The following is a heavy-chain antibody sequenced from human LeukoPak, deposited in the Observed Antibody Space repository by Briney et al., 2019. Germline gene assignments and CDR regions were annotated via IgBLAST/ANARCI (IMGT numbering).Heavy chain of an antibody. D-gene: IGHD2-2*01. J-gene: IGHJ4*02. CDR3: AKGYSSSWSGYFDS. CDR2: ITWDDYKI. CDR1: GFIFDDFV. V-gene: IGHV3-9*01. Sequence: GGSLRLSCEASGFIFDDFVMFWVRQRPGKGLEGGAGITWDDYKIDYADSVKGRFTISRDNAKNSLSLQMTRVRPEDTALYYCAKGYSSSWSGYFDSWGQGTLVTVSS.